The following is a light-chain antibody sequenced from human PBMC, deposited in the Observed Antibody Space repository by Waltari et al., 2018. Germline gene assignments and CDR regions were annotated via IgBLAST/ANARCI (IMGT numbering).Light chain of an antibody. Sequence: DIQMTQSPSTLPASIGDRVTITCRASQSIATWLAWYQQKPGKDPKLLIFDASSLESGVPSRFSGSGSETEFTLTISSLQPDDFATYYCQQYSVYSTFGQGTKVEI. J-gene: IGKJ1*01. CDR3: QQYSVYST. V-gene: IGKV1-5*01. CDR2: DAS. CDR1: QSIATW.